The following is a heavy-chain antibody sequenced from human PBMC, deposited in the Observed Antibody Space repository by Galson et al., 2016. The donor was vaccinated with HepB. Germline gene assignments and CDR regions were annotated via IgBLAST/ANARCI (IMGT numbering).Heavy chain of an antibody. D-gene: IGHD1-26*01. J-gene: IGHJ4*02. CDR1: GFSFSTYG. CDR3: ARELSYSGRDY. V-gene: IGHV3-33*01. Sequence: SLRLSCAASGFSFSTYGMHWVRQAPGKGLEWVAVIWYDGSNKYYVDSVNGRFTISRDNSKNMLYLQMNSLRVEDTAVYYCARELSYSGRDYWGQGTLVTVSS. CDR2: IWYDGSNK.